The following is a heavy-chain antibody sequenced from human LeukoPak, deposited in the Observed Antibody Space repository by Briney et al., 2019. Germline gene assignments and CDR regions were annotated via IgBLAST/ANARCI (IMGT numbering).Heavy chain of an antibody. Sequence: GGSLRLSCAASGFTFSDYNMSWIRQAPGKGLEWVSYISSSGSTIYYADSVKGRFTISRDNAKNSLYLQMNSLRAEDTAVYYCAREISGERTYYFDYWGQGTLVTVSS. V-gene: IGHV3-11*01. CDR1: GFTFSDYN. CDR3: AREISGERTYYFDY. J-gene: IGHJ4*02. CDR2: ISSSGSTI. D-gene: IGHD1-26*01.